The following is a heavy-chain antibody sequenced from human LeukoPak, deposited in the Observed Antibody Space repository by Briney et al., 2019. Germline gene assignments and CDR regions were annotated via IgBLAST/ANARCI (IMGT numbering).Heavy chain of an antibody. CDR2: IYYSGST. CDR3: ARHISLQKEAVAGANWFDP. J-gene: IGHJ5*02. V-gene: IGHV4-59*08. CDR1: GGSISSYY. D-gene: IGHD6-13*01. Sequence: SETLSLTCTVSGGSISSYYWSWIRQPPGKGLEWIAYIYYSGSTNYNPSLKSRVTISLDTSKNQFSLKLSSVTVADTAVYYCARHISLQKEAVAGANWFDPWGQGTLVTVSS.